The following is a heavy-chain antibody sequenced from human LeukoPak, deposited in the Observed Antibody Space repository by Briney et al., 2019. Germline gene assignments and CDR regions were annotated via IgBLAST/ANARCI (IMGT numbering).Heavy chain of an antibody. CDR2: IGTAGDT. D-gene: IGHD6-13*01. Sequence: GGSLRLSCAASGFTFSSYDMHWVRQATGKGLEWVSSIGTAGDTYYPGSVKGRFTISRENAKNSLYLQMNSLRAGDTAVYYCAKDIAAAGREGGFDYWGQGTLVTVSS. J-gene: IGHJ4*02. CDR1: GFTFSSYD. CDR3: AKDIAAAGREGGFDY. V-gene: IGHV3-13*01.